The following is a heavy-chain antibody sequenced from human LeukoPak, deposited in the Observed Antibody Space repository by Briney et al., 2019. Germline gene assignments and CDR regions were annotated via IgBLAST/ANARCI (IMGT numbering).Heavy chain of an antibody. V-gene: IGHV4-30-4*02. J-gene: IGHJ4*02. CDR1: GGSISSGDYY. Sequence: SETLSLTCTVSGGSISSGDYYWSWLRHPPGKGLEWIGYINDSGSTYYNPSLKSRVTISVDTSKNHFSLKLSSVNAADTAVYYCARDVVAGPDESSGYCYGGFDYWGQGTLVTVSS. CDR2: INDSGST. CDR3: ARDVVAGPDESSGYCYGGFDY. D-gene: IGHD3-22*01.